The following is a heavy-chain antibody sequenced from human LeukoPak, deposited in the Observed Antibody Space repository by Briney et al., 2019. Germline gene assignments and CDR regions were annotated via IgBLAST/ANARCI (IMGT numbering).Heavy chain of an antibody. D-gene: IGHD3-3*01. J-gene: IGHJ4*02. CDR1: GFTFSSYS. V-gene: IGHV3-48*01. CDR3: AGGEYYDFWSGYYLPYFDY. CDR2: ISSSSSTI. Sequence: GGSLRLSCAASGFTFSSYSMTWVRQAPGKGLEWVSYISSSSSTIYYADSVKGRFTISRDNAKNSLYLQMNSLRAEDTAVYYCAGGEYYDFWSGYYLPYFDYWGQGTLVTVSS.